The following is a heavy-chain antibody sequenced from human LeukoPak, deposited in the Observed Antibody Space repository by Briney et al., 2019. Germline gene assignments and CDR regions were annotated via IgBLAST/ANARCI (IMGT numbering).Heavy chain of an antibody. D-gene: IGHD3-22*01. J-gene: IGHJ4*02. CDR3: ARDRSYDSSGYYIITYYFDY. V-gene: IGHV3-30*04. CDR2: ISYDGSNK. CDR1: GFTFSSYA. Sequence: GGSLRLSCAASGFTFSSYAMHWVRQAPGKGLEWVAVISYDGSNKYYADSVKGRFTISRDNSKNTLYLQMNSLRAEDTAVYYCARDRSYDSSGYYIITYYFDYWGQGTLVTVSS.